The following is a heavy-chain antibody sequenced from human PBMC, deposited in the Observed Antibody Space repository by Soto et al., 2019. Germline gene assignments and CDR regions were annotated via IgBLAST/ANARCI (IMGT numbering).Heavy chain of an antibody. J-gene: IGHJ6*04. Sequence: ASVKVSCKASGYTFTSYYMHWVRQAPGQGLEWMGIINPSGGSTSYAQKFQGRVTMTRDTSTSTVYMELSSLRSEDTAVYYCATAGLTYYDSSGYSPSAGYGMDVWGKGTTVTVSS. CDR3: ATAGLTYYDSSGYSPSAGYGMDV. D-gene: IGHD3-22*01. CDR1: GYTFTSYY. V-gene: IGHV1-46*01. CDR2: INPSGGST.